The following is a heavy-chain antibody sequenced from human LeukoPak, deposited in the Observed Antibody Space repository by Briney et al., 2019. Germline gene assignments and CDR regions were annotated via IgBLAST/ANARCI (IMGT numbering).Heavy chain of an antibody. D-gene: IGHD6-6*01. CDR3: ASILLYSGSSGIDY. V-gene: IGHV4-39*01. CDR2: IYYSGST. Sequence: SEALSLTCTVSGGSISSSRYYWGWIRQPPGKGLEWIGSIYYSGSTYYNPSLQSRVTISIDTSKNQFSLKLSSVIAADTAVYYCASILLYSGSSGIDYWGQGILVTVSS. CDR1: GGSISSSRYY. J-gene: IGHJ4*02.